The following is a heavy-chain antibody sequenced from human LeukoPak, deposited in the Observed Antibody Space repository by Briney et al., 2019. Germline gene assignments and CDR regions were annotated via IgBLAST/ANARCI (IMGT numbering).Heavy chain of an antibody. J-gene: IGHJ4*02. CDR3: AKARGKQQLVIDY. CDR1: GFTFSSYG. CDR2: IRYDGSNK. D-gene: IGHD6-13*01. V-gene: IGHV3-30*02. Sequence: GGSLRLSCAASGFTFSSYGMHWVRQAPGKGLEWVAFIRYDGSNKYYADSVKGRFTISRDNSKNTLYLQMNSLRAEDTAVYYCAKARGKQQLVIDYWGQGTLVTVSS.